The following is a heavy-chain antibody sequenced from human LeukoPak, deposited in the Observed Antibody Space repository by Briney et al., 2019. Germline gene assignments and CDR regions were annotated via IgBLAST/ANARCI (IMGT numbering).Heavy chain of an antibody. J-gene: IGHJ4*02. CDR3: ARHDYSNYPVFNY. Sequence: SETLSLTCTVSGGSISSYYWSWIRQPAGKGLEWIGRIHTSGSTNYNPSLKSRDTMSVDTSNNQFSLKLSSVTAADTAVYYCARHDYSNYPVFNYWGQGTLVTVSS. CDR2: IHTSGST. CDR1: GGSISSYY. V-gene: IGHV4-4*07. D-gene: IGHD4-11*01.